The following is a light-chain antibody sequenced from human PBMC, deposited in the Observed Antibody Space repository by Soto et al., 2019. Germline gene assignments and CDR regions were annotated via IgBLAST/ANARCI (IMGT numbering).Light chain of an antibody. Sequence: QSALTQPPSASGTPGQRVTISCSGSSSNIGSKTVNWYQQLPGTASKLLIYSNYQRPSGVPDRFSGSKSGTSASLAISGLQSEDEADYYCSAWDASLNGYVFGTGTKVTVL. CDR1: SSNIGSKT. V-gene: IGLV1-44*01. CDR3: SAWDASLNGYV. J-gene: IGLJ1*01. CDR2: SNY.